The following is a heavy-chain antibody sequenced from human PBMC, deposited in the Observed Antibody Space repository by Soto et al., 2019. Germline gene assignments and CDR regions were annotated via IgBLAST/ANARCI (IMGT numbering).Heavy chain of an antibody. CDR3: ASSARRGDAFDI. CDR2: IYNSGST. V-gene: IGHV4-31*03. D-gene: IGHD3-10*01. CDR1: GGSISSGGNY. Sequence: QVQLQESGPGLVKPSHTLSLTCTVSGGSISSGGNYWSWIRQHPGKGLEWIGDIYNSGSTHYNPSLESRVSISPDTSKNQLSLRLTSVTAADTAVYYCASSARRGDAFDIWGQGTMVTVSS. J-gene: IGHJ3*02.